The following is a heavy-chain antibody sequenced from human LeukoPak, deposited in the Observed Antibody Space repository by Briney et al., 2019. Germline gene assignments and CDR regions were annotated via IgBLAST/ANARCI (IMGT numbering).Heavy chain of an antibody. CDR3: AKDGYYYGSGSYDY. CDR1: GFTFSSYG. V-gene: IGHV3-30*18. CDR2: ISYDGSNK. J-gene: IGHJ4*02. D-gene: IGHD3-10*01. Sequence: GRSLRLSCAASGFTFSSYGMHWVRQAPGKGLEWVAVISYDGSNKYYADSVKGRFTISRDNSKNTLYLQMNSLRAEDTAVYYCAKDGYYYGSGSYDYWGQGTLVTVSS.